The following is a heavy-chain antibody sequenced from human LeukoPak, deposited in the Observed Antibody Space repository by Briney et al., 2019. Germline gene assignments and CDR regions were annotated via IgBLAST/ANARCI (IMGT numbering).Heavy chain of an antibody. J-gene: IGHJ4*02. CDR2: INPNSGGT. CDR1: GYTFTGYY. D-gene: IGHD5-12*01. Sequence: ASVKVSCKASGYTFTGYYMHWVRHAPGQGLEWMGWINPNSGGTNYAQKFQGRVTMTRDTAISTAYMELSRLRSDDTAVYYCARDGGYSGYWAFDYWGQGTLVTVSS. V-gene: IGHV1-2*02. CDR3: ARDGGYSGYWAFDY.